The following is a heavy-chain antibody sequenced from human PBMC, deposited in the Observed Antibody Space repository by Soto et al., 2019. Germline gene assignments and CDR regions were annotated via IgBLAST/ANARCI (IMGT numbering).Heavy chain of an antibody. CDR3: ARDSDVDIVATGSDY. D-gene: IGHD5-12*01. CDR2: ISAYNGNT. Sequence: QVQLVQSGAEVKKPGASVKVSCKASGYTFSSYGISWVRQAPGQGLEWMGWISAYNGNTNYAQKLQGRVTMTTDTSTSTAYMELRSLRSDDTAVYYCARDSDVDIVATGSDYWGQGTLVTVSS. V-gene: IGHV1-18*01. J-gene: IGHJ4*02. CDR1: GYTFSSYG.